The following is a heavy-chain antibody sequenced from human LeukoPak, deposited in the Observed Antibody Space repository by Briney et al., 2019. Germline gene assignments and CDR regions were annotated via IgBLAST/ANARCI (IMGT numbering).Heavy chain of an antibody. Sequence: GGSLRLSCAASGFTFSRYGMNWVRQTPGKGLEWVATISGSGYTTYYADSVKGRLTISRDNSKNTLYLQMNSLRAEDTAVYYCANDRYYDILTGYYRDDAFDIWGQGTMVTVSS. V-gene: IGHV3-23*01. D-gene: IGHD3-9*01. CDR2: ISGSGYTT. CDR1: GFTFSRYG. CDR3: ANDRYYDILTGYYRDDAFDI. J-gene: IGHJ3*02.